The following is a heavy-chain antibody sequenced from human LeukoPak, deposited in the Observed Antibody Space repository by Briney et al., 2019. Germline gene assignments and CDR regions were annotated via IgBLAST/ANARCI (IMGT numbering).Heavy chain of an antibody. J-gene: IGHJ6*02. Sequence: PSETLSLTCTVSGGSVSSGSYYWSWIRQPPGKGLEWIGYIYYSGSTNYNPSLKSRVTISVDTSKNQFSLKLSSVTAADTAVYYCAREAVAPKMDVWGQGTTVTVSS. D-gene: IGHD6-19*01. CDR1: GGSVSSGSYY. CDR2: IYYSGST. CDR3: AREAVAPKMDV. V-gene: IGHV4-61*01.